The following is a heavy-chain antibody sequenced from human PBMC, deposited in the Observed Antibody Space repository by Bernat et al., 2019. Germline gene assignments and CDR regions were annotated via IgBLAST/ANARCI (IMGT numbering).Heavy chain of an antibody. D-gene: IGHD4-17*01. Sequence: EVQLLESGGGLVQPGGSLRLSCAASGFSFSNYAMSWVRQAPGKGLEWVSSISSSGGSTHYVDSVKGRFTISRDNSKNTLSLQMNSLRGEDTAVYYCAAHREDFGDSDYWFDPWGRGTLVTVSS. CDR3: AAHREDFGDSDYWFDP. CDR1: GFSFSNYA. V-gene: IGHV3-23*01. J-gene: IGHJ5*02. CDR2: ISSSGGST.